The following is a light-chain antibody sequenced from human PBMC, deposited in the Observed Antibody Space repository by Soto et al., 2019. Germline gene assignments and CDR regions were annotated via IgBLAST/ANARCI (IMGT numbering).Light chain of an antibody. J-gene: IGKJ1*01. CDR3: QQFGTSPLWT. V-gene: IGKV3-20*01. Sequence: EIVLTQSPGTLSLSPGERATLSCRASQSVSSTFFAWFQQKPGQAPRLLIYGASSRATGIPDRFSGSGSGTDLTLTINRLEPEDFAVYYCQQFGTSPLWTFGQGTQVEIK. CDR1: QSVSSTF. CDR2: GAS.